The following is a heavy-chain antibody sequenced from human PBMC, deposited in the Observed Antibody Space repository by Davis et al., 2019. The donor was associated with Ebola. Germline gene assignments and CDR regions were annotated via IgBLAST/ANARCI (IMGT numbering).Heavy chain of an antibody. CDR1: GYTFSDYY. CDR2: INPNSGDT. CDR3: ARAQFPTTSDH. D-gene: IGHD1-1*01. J-gene: IGHJ4*02. V-gene: IGHV1-2*06. Sequence: ASVKVSCKASGYTFSDYYIHWVRQAPGQGLEWMGRINPNSGDTNYAQNVQGRVTMTTDTSTSTAYMEVGSLRSDDTAVYYCARAQFPTTSDHWGQGTLVSVSS.